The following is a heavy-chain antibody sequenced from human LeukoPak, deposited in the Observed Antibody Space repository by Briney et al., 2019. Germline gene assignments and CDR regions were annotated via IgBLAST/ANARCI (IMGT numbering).Heavy chain of an antibody. D-gene: IGHD2-2*03. Sequence: AGGSLRLSCAASGFTFSSYGMSWVRQAPGKGLEWVSAISGRGGSTYYADSVKGRFTISRDNSKNTLYLQMNSLRAEDTAVYYCAKEVGYCRTSSCNRRYIHDSFDIWGQGTMVTVSS. CDR3: AKEVGYCRTSSCNRRYIHDSFDI. J-gene: IGHJ3*02. V-gene: IGHV3-23*01. CDR2: ISGRGGST. CDR1: GFTFSSYG.